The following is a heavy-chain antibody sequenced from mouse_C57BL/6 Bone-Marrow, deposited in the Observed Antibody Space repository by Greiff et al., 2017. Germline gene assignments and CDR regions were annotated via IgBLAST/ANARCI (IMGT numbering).Heavy chain of an antibody. CDR2: IRSKSNNYAT. V-gene: IGHV10-1*01. J-gene: IGHJ4*01. CDR3: VSAFAMDY. Sequence: DVKLVESGGGLVQPKGSLKLSCAASGFSFNTYAMNWVRQAPGKGLEWVARIRSKSNNYATYYADSVNNLFTISRDDSENMLYLQMNNLKTEDTAMYYCVSAFAMDYWGQGTSVTVSS. CDR1: GFSFNTYA.